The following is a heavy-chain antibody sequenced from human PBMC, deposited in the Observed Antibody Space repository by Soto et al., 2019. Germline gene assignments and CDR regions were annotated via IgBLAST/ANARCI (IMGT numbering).Heavy chain of an antibody. CDR3: ARREHKVRKFYYFDY. Sequence: PSETLSLTCTVSGGSISSSYYSGWIRQPPGKGLEWIGSIYYSGSTYYNPSLKSRVIISVDTSKNQFSLKLSSVTAADTAMYYCARREHKVRKFYYFDYWGQGTLVTVSS. V-gene: IGHV4-39*01. D-gene: IGHD1-26*01. J-gene: IGHJ4*02. CDR1: GGSISSSYY. CDR2: IYYSGST.